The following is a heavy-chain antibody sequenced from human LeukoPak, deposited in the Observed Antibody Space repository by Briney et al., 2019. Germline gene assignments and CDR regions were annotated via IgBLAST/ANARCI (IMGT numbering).Heavy chain of an antibody. D-gene: IGHD3-10*01. V-gene: IGHV3-7*01. CDR1: RFTFNSYS. CDR3: ASRSRSFFDY. Sequence: GGSLRLSCAASRFTFNSYSMNWVRQAPGKGLEWVANIKQDGSEKYYVDSVKGRFTISRDNAKNSLYLQMNSLRAEDTAVYYCASRSRSFFDYWGQGTLVTVSS. J-gene: IGHJ4*02. CDR2: IKQDGSEK.